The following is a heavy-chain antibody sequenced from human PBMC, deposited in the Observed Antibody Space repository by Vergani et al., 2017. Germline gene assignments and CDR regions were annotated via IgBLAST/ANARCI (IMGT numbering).Heavy chain of an antibody. CDR1: GLLLRDST. V-gene: IGHV3-15*01. Sequence: EVQLVESGGGLVQPGGSLKLSCVTSGLLLRDSTMHWVRQASGRGLEWVGRIKSTFDRGTTDYAAAVKGRFTISRDDSKNTLFLQMNGLKTEDIGVYYCTTDPRYCGDGSCYWLRDHHYYGMDVWGQGTTVTVSS. CDR2: IKSTFDRGTT. D-gene: IGHD2-21*01. J-gene: IGHJ6*02. CDR3: TTDPRYCGDGSCYWLRDHHYYGMDV.